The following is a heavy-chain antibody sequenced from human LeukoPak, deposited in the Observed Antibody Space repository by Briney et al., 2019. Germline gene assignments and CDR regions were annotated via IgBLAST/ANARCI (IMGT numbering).Heavy chain of an antibody. D-gene: IGHD6-13*01. J-gene: IGHJ6*03. CDR1: GGSFSGYY. Sequence: SETLSLTCAVYGGSFSGYYWSWIRQPPGKGLEWIGEINHSGNTNYNPSLKSRVTISVDTSKNQFSLKLSSVTAADTAVYYCARASSRATLSYYYYYMDVWGKGTTVTISS. V-gene: IGHV4-34*01. CDR2: INHSGNT. CDR3: ARASSRATLSYYYYYMDV.